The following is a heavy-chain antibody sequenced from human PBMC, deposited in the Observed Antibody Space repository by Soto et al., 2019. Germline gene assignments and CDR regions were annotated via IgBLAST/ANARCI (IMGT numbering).Heavy chain of an antibody. Sequence: ASVKVSCKASGFTFTSSAVQWVRQARGQRLEWIGWIVVGSGNTNYAQKFQERVTITRDMSTSTAYMELSSLRSEDTAVYYRAAVGPLFGVVIRSYGMDVWGQGTTVTVSS. V-gene: IGHV1-58*01. CDR1: GFTFTSSA. CDR2: IVVGSGNT. CDR3: AAVGPLFGVVIRSYGMDV. J-gene: IGHJ6*02. D-gene: IGHD3-3*01.